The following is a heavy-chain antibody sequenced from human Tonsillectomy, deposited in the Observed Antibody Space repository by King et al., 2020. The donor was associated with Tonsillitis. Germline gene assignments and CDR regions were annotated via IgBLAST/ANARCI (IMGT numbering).Heavy chain of an antibody. Sequence: VQLQESGPGLVKPSETLSLTCTVSGGSISSYYWSWIRPPPGKGLEWIGYIYYSGSTNYNPSLKSRVTISVDTSKNQFSLKLSSVTAADTAVYYCARDLFYDSESYDAFDIWGQGTMVTVSS. CDR1: GGSISSYY. CDR3: ARDLFYDSESYDAFDI. CDR2: IYYSGST. V-gene: IGHV4-59*01. D-gene: IGHD3-22*01. J-gene: IGHJ3*02.